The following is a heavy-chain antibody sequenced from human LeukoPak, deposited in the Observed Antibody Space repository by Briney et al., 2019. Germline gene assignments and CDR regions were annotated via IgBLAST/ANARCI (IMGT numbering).Heavy chain of an antibody. V-gene: IGHV1-69*06. CDR2: IIPVFGTA. D-gene: IGHD3-10*01. Sequence: SVKVSCKASGYTFTGYYMHWVRQAPGQGLEWMGGIIPVFGTANYAQKFQGRVTITADKSTNTAYMELSSLRAEDTAVYYCAKKEELLWFGELLNPFDYWGQGTLVTVSS. J-gene: IGHJ4*02. CDR1: GYTFTGYY. CDR3: AKKEELLWFGELLNPFDY.